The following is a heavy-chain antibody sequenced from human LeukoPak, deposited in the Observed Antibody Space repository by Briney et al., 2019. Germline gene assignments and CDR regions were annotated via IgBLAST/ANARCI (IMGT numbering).Heavy chain of an antibody. D-gene: IGHD6-13*01. Sequence: SETLSLTCTVSGGSISSYYWSWIRQPPGKGLEWIGYIYYSGSTNYNPSLKSRVTISVDTSKNQFSLKLSSVTAADTAVYYCARHGRVGESSSKGSFYYLGQGTMVTVSS. J-gene: IGHJ3*01. V-gene: IGHV4-59*08. CDR1: GGSISSYY. CDR3: ARHGRVGESSSKGSFYY. CDR2: IYYSGST.